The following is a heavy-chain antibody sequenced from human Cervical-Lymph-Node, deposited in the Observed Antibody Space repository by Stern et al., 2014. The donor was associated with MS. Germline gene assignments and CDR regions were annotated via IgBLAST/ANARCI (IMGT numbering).Heavy chain of an antibody. D-gene: IGHD4-17*01. J-gene: IGHJ4*02. Sequence: EVQLVESGGGLVQPGGSLGLSCAASGFTFSSSWLHWVLQAPGTGLLWVSGIKYDGSRTSYADSVKGRFTISRDNAKSTLFLQMNSLRADDTAVYYCASNNHYGVSLDYWGQGALVTVSS. CDR1: GFTFSSSW. CDR2: IKYDGSRT. V-gene: IGHV3-74*01. CDR3: ASNNHYGVSLDY.